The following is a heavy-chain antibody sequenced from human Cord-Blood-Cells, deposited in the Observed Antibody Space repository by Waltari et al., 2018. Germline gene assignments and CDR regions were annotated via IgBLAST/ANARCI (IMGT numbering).Heavy chain of an antibody. CDR3: ARDLYCSSTSCYHFDY. J-gene: IGHJ4*02. Sequence: QVQLVQSGAEVTKPGASVKVSCKASGYTFTSYYMHWVRKAPGQGLEWMGIINPSGGSTSYAQKFQGRVTMTRDTSTSTVYMELSSLRSEDTAVYYCARDLYCSSTSCYHFDYWGQGTLVTVSS. CDR2: INPSGGST. V-gene: IGHV1-46*01. CDR1: GYTFTSYY. D-gene: IGHD2-2*01.